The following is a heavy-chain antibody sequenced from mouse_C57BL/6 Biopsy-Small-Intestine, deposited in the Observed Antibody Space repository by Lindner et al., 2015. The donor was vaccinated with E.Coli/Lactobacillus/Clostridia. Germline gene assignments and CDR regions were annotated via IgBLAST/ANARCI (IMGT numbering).Heavy chain of an antibody. J-gene: IGHJ2*01. CDR2: INPYNGDT. Sequence: VQLQESGPELVKPGDSVKISCKASGYSFTGYFMNWVMQSHGKSLEWIGRINPYNGDTFYNQKLKGKATLTVDKSSSTAHMELRSLTSEDSAVYYCARAGYYGSNYFDYWGQGTTLTVSS. V-gene: IGHV1-20*01. D-gene: IGHD1-1*01. CDR3: ARAGYYGSNYFDY. CDR1: GYSFTGYF.